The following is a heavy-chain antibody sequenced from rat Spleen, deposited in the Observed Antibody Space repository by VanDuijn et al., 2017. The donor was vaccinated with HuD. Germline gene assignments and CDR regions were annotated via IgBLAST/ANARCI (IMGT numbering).Heavy chain of an antibody. J-gene: IGHJ1*01. CDR1: GFTFSNYY. CDR2: ISYDGTNT. D-gene: IGHD1-2*01. V-gene: IGHV5-29*01. Sequence: EVQLVESGGDLVQPGRSLKLSCAASGFTFSNYYMAWVRQAPTKGLEWVATISYDGTNTYYRDSVKGRFTISRDNAKSTLYLQMNSLRSEDTATYSCTREEQLYWYFDFWGPGTMVTVSS. CDR3: TREEQLYWYFDF.